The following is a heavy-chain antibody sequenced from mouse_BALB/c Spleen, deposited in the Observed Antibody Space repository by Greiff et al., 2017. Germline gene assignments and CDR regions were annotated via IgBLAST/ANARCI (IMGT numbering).Heavy chain of an antibody. J-gene: IGHJ4*01. CDR3: TRYDGNYGDYAMDY. CDR2: IYPGNSDT. V-gene: IGHV1-5*01. D-gene: IGHD2-1*01. Sequence: EVQLQESGTVLARPGASVKMSCKASGYTFTSYWMHWVKQRPGQGLEWIGAIYPGNSDTSYNQKFKGKAKLTAVTSTSTAYMELSSLTNEDSAVYYCTRYDGNYGDYAMDYWGQGTSVTVSS. CDR1: GYTFTSYW.